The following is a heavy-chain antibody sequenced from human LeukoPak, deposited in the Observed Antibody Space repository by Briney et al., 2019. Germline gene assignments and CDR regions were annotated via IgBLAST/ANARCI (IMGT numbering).Heavy chain of an antibody. CDR2: IYSGGST. CDR1: GFTVSSNY. Sequence: PGGSLRLSCAASGFTVSSNYMSWVRQAPGKGLECVSVIYSGGSTYYADSVKGRFTISRDNSKNTLYLQMNSLRAEDTAVYYCARYSGYDSTFDYWGQGTLVTVSS. D-gene: IGHD5-12*01. J-gene: IGHJ4*02. V-gene: IGHV3-53*01. CDR3: ARYSGYDSTFDY.